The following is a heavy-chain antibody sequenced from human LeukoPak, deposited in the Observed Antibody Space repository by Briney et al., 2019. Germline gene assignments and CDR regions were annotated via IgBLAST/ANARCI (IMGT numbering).Heavy chain of an antibody. V-gene: IGHV3-64D*06. CDR3: VRGTGY. Sequence: GGSLRLSCSVSGFTCSTYVMHWVRQAPGKGLEYVSAISSNGDNTYYADSVKGRFTISRDNSKNTLYLQMSSLRADDTAVYYCVRGTGYWGQGTLVTVSS. CDR1: GFTCSTYV. J-gene: IGHJ4*02. CDR2: ISSNGDNT.